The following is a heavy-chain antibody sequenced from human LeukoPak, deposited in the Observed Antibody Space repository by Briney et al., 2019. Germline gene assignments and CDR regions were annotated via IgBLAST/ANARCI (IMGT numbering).Heavy chain of an antibody. J-gene: IGHJ4*02. Sequence: PGGSLRLSCAVSGLTFSDSRMIWVRQAPEKRLEWVAVTAGADDVIQYADSVKGRFTISRDNAKNSLYLQMNSLRDEDTAVYYCARDLTSVPTRWGQGTLVTVSS. CDR2: TAGADDVI. D-gene: IGHD4-17*01. CDR1: GLTFSDSR. V-gene: IGHV3-21*01. CDR3: ARDLTSVPTR.